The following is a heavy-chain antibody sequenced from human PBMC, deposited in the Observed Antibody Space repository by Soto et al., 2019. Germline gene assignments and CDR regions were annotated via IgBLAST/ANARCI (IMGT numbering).Heavy chain of an antibody. CDR1: GYSFTSYW. D-gene: IGHD2-2*01. J-gene: IGHJ6*02. CDR3: ARRDCSSTSRYLKEDYYYYGMDV. CDR2: IYPGDSDT. V-gene: IGHV5-51*01. Sequence: PGESLKISCKGSGYSFTSYWIGWVRQMPGKGLEWMGIIYPGDSDTRYSPSFQGQVTISADKSISTAYLQWSSLKASDTAMYYCARRDCSSTSRYLKEDYYYYGMDVWGQGTTVTVSS.